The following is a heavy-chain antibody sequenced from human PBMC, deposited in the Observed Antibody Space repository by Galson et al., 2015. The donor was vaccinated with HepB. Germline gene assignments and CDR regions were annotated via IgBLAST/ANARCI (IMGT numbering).Heavy chain of an antibody. V-gene: IGHV3-30*18. Sequence: SLRLSCAAEGFTFSSYGMHWGRQAPGKGLEWVAVISYDGSNKYYADSVKGRFTISRDNSKNTLYLQMNSLRAEDTAVYYCAKSGGWFGELWDNWFDPWGQGTLVTVSS. CDR3: AKSGGWFGELWDNWFDP. CDR1: GFTFSSYG. CDR2: ISYDGSNK. J-gene: IGHJ5*02. D-gene: IGHD3-10*01.